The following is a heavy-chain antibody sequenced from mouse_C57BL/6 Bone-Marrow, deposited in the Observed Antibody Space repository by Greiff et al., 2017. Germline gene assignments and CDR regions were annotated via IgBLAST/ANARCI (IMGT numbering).Heavy chain of an antibody. V-gene: IGHV1-20*01. CDR2: INSYDGDS. CDR1: GYSFTDYF. Sequence: EVQLMQSGAELVQPGDSVKISCKASGYSFTDYFMNWVMQSPEKSLEWIGHINSYDGDSFYNYKFKGKATLTVDKCSSPAHMELRSLTSEDSAVYYYSRTYYYAMDYWGQGTSVTVSS. J-gene: IGHJ4*01. CDR3: SRTYYYAMDY.